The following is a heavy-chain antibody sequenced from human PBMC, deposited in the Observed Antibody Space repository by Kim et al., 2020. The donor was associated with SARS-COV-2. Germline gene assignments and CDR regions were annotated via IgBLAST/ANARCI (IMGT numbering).Heavy chain of an antibody. D-gene: IGHD2-2*01. V-gene: IGHV3-73*01. CDR1: GFTFSGSA. CDR2: IRSKANSYAT. CDR3: TRLKVPAAIGDWARP. J-gene: IGHJ5*02. Sequence: GGSLRLSCAASGFTFSGSAMHWVRQASGKGLEWVGRIRSKANSYATAYAASVKGRFTISRDDSKNTAYLQMNSLKTEDTAVYYCTRLKVPAAIGDWARPWGQGTLVTVSS.